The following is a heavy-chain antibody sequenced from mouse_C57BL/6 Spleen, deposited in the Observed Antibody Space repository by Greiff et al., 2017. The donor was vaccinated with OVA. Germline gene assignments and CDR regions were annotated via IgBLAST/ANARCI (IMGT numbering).Heavy chain of an antibody. V-gene: IGHV1-81*01. CDR3: ARSLYGSSAYWYFDV. CDR1: GYTFTSYG. J-gene: IGHJ1*03. D-gene: IGHD1-1*01. CDR2: IYPRSGNT. Sequence: QVTLKVSGAELARPGASVKLSCKASGYTFTSYGISWVKQRPGQGLEWIGEIYPRSGNTYYNEKFKGKATLTADKSSSTAYMELRSLTSEDSAVYFCARSLYGSSAYWYFDVWGTGTTVTVSS.